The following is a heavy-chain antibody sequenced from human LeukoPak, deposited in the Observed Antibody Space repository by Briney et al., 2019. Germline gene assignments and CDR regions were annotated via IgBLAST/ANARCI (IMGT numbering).Heavy chain of an antibody. CDR3: ARGGGYDGRLNWFDP. CDR2: IYYSGST. Sequence: PSETLSLTCTVSGGSISSSSYYWGWIRQPPGKGLEWIGSIYYSGSTYYNPSLKSRVSISVDTSKSHFSLKLSSVTAADTAVYYCARGGGYDGRLNWFDPWGQGTLVTVSS. V-gene: IGHV4-39*02. CDR1: GGSISSSSYY. D-gene: IGHD3-22*01. J-gene: IGHJ5*02.